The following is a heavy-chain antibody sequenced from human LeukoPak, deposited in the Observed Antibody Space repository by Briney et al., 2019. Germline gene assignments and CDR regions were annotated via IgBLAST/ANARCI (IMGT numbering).Heavy chain of an antibody. D-gene: IGHD3-22*01. CDR2: NNPNSGGT. J-gene: IGHJ4*02. CDR3: AREYYYDSSGYFRAFDY. Sequence: ASVKVSCKASGYTFTGYYMHWVRQAPGQGLEWMGRNNPNSGGTNYAQKFQGRVTMTRDTSISTAYMELSRLRSDDTAVYYCAREYYYDSSGYFRAFDYWGQGTLVTVSS. V-gene: IGHV1-2*06. CDR1: GYTFTGYY.